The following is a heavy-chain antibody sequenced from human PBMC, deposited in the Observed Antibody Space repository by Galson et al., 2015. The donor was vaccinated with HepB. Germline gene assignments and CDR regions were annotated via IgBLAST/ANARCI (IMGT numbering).Heavy chain of an antibody. V-gene: IGHV1-18*04. D-gene: IGHD6-19*01. Sequence: SVKVSCKASGYTFTSYDISWVRQAPGQGLEWMGWISVYNGNTNYAQNLQGRVTMTTDTSTSTAYMELRSLRCDDTAVYYCGRVNGVSSGHYRNDYWGQGALVTVSS. J-gene: IGHJ4*02. CDR1: GYTFTSYD. CDR3: GRVNGVSSGHYRNDY. CDR2: ISVYNGNT.